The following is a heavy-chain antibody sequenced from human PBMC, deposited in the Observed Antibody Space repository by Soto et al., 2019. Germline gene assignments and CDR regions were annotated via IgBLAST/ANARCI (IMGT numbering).Heavy chain of an antibody. CDR2: ISGSGSTI. D-gene: IGHD4-4*01. V-gene: IGHV3-48*02. CDR3: ARSKYIDY. Sequence: PGGSLRLSCIVSGFTFSSYNMNWVRQAPGKGLEWVTYISGSGSTIYYADSVKGRFTTSRDNVKNSLHLQMNSLRDEDTAIYYCARSKYIDYWGQGTLVTVSS. J-gene: IGHJ4*02. CDR1: GFTFSSYN.